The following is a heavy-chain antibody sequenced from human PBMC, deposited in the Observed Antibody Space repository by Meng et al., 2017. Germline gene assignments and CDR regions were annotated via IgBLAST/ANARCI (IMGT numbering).Heavy chain of an antibody. CDR3: ATPIGAVVAATGAFDY. CDR1: GFTFSSYA. D-gene: IGHD2-15*01. CDR2: ISYDGSNK. Sequence: GEFLKISCAASGFTFSSYAMHWVRQAPGKGLEWVAVISYDGSNKYYADSVKGRFTISRDNSKNTLYLQMNSLRAEDTAVYYCATPIGAVVAATGAFDYWGQGTLVTVSS. J-gene: IGHJ4*02. V-gene: IGHV3-30*04.